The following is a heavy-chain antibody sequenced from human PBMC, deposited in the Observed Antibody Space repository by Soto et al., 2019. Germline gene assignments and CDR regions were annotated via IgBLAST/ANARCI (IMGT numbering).Heavy chain of an antibody. Sequence: NPGGSLRLSCAASGFTFSSYSMNWVRQAPGKGLEWVSSISSSSSYIYYADSVKGRFTISRDNAKNSLYLQMNSLTGEDTAVYYCVREDYDRSGSFDYWGQGTLVTVSS. CDR2: ISSSSSYI. J-gene: IGHJ4*02. D-gene: IGHD3-22*01. CDR3: VREDYDRSGSFDY. V-gene: IGHV3-21*01. CDR1: GFTFSSYS.